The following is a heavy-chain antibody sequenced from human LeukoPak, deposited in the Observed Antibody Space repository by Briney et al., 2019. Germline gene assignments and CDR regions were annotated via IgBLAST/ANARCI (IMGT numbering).Heavy chain of an antibody. D-gene: IGHD3-10*01. Sequence: GGSLRLSCAASGFPFSNYWMHWVRQAPGKGLVWLSHITSDGSGTSYADSVKGRFTISRDNAKYTLYLQMNSLRAEDTAVYYCAKDQGARYYGSRSSWFDPWGQGTLVTVSS. J-gene: IGHJ5*02. V-gene: IGHV3-74*01. CDR2: ITSDGSGT. CDR3: AKDQGARYYGSRSSWFDP. CDR1: GFPFSNYW.